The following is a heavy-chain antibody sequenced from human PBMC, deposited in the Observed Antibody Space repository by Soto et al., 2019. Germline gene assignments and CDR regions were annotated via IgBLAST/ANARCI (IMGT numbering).Heavy chain of an antibody. J-gene: IGHJ3*02. D-gene: IGHD3-9*01. CDR3: ARHETWLTGDGFEI. V-gene: IGHV3-21*01. CDR2: INPTSRYV. CDR1: GFTFSSYS. Sequence: EVQLLESGGGLVNPGGSLRLSCATSGFTFSSYSMDWVRQAPGNGLEWVSSINPTSRYVFYADSVRGRFTISRDYAENSLHLQMNGLRGEDTAVYYCARHETWLTGDGFEIWGRGTLVTVSS.